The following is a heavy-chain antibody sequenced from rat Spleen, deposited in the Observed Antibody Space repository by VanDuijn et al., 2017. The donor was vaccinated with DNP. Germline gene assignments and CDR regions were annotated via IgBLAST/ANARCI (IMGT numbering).Heavy chain of an antibody. J-gene: IGHJ3*01. CDR1: GHSITSDYR. CDR2: INSAGRI. Sequence: EVQLQESGPGLVTPSQSLSLTCSVTGHSITSDYRWNWLRQFPANKLEWMGYINSAGRINYNPSLKSRASITRDTSKNQFFMQLNSITNEDTASYDWANTQYSGDGNWFGYWGQGTLVTVSS. V-gene: IGHV3-3*01. CDR3: ANTQYSGDGNWFGY. D-gene: IGHD1-1*01.